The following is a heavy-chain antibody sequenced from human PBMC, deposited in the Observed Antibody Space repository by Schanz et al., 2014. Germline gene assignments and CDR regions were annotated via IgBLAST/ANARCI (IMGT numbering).Heavy chain of an antibody. V-gene: IGHV3-33*06. D-gene: IGHD4-17*01. Sequence: QVQLVESGGGVVQPGRSLRLSCAASRFTFSAYGMHWVRQAPGKGLEWVAVIWFDGNNKFYADSVKGRFTISRDNSKNTLYLQMSSLRAEDTALYYCAKDPHRDYGGKPQTFDIWGQGTMVTVSS. CDR2: IWFDGNNK. CDR3: AKDPHRDYGGKPQTFDI. CDR1: RFTFSAYG. J-gene: IGHJ3*02.